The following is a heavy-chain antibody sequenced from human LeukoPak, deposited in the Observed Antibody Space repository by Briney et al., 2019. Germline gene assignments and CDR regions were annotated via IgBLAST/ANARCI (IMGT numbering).Heavy chain of an antibody. CDR1: GYTFTGYY. D-gene: IGHD3-3*01. J-gene: IGHJ5*02. Sequence: ASVKVSCKASGYTFTGYYMHWVRQAPGQGLEWMGWINPNSGGTNYAQKFQGRVTMTRDTSISTAYMELSRLRSDDTAVYYCARTATIFGVARPWGQGTLATVSS. V-gene: IGHV1-2*02. CDR3: ARTATIFGVARP. CDR2: INPNSGGT.